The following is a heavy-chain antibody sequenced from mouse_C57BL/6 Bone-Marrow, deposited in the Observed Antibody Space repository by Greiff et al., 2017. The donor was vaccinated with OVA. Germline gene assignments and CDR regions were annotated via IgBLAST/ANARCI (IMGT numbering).Heavy chain of an antibody. CDR2: INPSSGYT. V-gene: IGHV1-4*01. CDR1: GYTFTSYT. Sequence: QVQLKQSGAELARPGASVKMSCKASGYTFTSYTMHWVKQRPGQGLEWIGYINPSSGYTKYNQKFKDKATLTADKSSSTAYMQLSSLTSEDSAVYYCARYYGSSPYYYAMDYWGQGTSVTVSS. J-gene: IGHJ4*01. CDR3: ARYYGSSPYYYAMDY. D-gene: IGHD1-1*01.